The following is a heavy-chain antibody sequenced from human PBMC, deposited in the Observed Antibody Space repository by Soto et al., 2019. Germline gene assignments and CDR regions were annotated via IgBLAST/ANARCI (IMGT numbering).Heavy chain of an antibody. V-gene: IGHV3-30*18. J-gene: IGHJ6*02. CDR1: GFTFSSYG. D-gene: IGHD2-8*01. CDR2: ISYDGSNK. Sequence: ESGGGVVQPGRSLRLSCAASGFTFSSYGMHWVRQAPGKGLEWVAVISYDGSNKYYADSVKGRCTISRDNSKNTLYLQMNSLRAEDTAVYYCAKWGTDGDYTFGMDVWGQGTTVTVSS. CDR3: AKWGTDGDYTFGMDV.